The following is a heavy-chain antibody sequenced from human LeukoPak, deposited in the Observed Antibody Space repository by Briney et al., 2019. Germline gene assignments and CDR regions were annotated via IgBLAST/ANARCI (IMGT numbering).Heavy chain of an antibody. CDR1: GGSISSYY. CDR3: ARGGRRGPFYNY. V-gene: IGHV4-59*12. J-gene: IGHJ4*02. CDR2: IYYSGTT. D-gene: IGHD2/OR15-2a*01. Sequence: PSETLSLTCTVSGGSISSYYWSWIRQPPGKGLEWIGYIYYSGTTNYNPSLKSRVTILVDTSKNQFSLNLSSVTAAGTAMYFCARGGRRGPFYNYWGQGTLVIVSS.